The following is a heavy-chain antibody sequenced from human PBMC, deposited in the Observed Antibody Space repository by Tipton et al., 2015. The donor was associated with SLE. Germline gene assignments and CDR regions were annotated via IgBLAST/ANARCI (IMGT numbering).Heavy chain of an antibody. CDR1: GGSFSGYY. V-gene: IGHV4-34*01. J-gene: IGHJ4*02. CDR2: IYHSGST. Sequence: TLSLTCAVYGGSFSGYYWSWIRQPPGKGLEWIGRIYHSGSTYYNPSLKSRVTISVDTSKNQFSLKLSSVTAADTAVYYCARFRYYDLLYYFDYWGQGTLVTVSS. CDR3: ARFRYYDLLYYFDY. D-gene: IGHD3-3*01.